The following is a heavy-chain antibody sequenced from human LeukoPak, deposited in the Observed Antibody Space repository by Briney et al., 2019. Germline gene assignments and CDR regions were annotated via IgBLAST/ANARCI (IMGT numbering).Heavy chain of an antibody. CDR2: INHSGST. CDR3: ARLSQYYDYVWGSYRNHDAFDI. J-gene: IGHJ3*02. CDR1: GGSFSGYY. D-gene: IGHD3-16*02. Sequence: KPSETLSLTCAVYGGSFSGYYWSWIRQPPGKGLEWIGEINHSGSTNYNPSLKSRVTISVDTSKNQSSLKLSSVTAADTAVYYCARLSQYYDYVWGSYRNHDAFDIWGQGTMVTVSS. V-gene: IGHV4-34*01.